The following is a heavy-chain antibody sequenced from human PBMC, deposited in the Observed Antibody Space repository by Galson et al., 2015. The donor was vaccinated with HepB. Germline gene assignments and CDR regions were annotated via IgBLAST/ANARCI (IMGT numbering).Heavy chain of an antibody. CDR2: IWYDGSTE. J-gene: IGHJ4*02. D-gene: IGHD3-3*01. CDR3: ARDQAREAIIGKRIVDY. CDR1: GFTFSTFG. Sequence: SLRLSCAASGFTFSTFGMHWVRQAPGKGLEWVAIIWYDGSTEYYVDSVKGRFTISRDNSKNTLYLQMNSLRAEDTAVYYCARDQAREAIIGKRIVDYWGQGTLVTVSS. V-gene: IGHV3-33*01.